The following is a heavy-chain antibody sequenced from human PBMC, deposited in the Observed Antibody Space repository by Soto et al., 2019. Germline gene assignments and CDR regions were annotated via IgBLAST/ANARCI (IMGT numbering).Heavy chain of an antibody. CDR3: ERASGRYYAILTGYPPDGMDV. Sequence: PGGSLRLSCAASGFTFSSYAMHWVRQAPGKGLEWVAVISYDESNKYYADSVKGRFTISRDNSTNTLYLQMNSLRAEDTAVYYFERASGRYYAILTGYPPDGMDVWGQGTTVTVSS. CDR1: GFTFSSYA. CDR2: ISYDESNK. D-gene: IGHD3-9*01. J-gene: IGHJ6*02. V-gene: IGHV3-30-3*01.